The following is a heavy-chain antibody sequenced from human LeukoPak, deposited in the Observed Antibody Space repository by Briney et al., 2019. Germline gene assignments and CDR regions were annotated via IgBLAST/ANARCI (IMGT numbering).Heavy chain of an antibody. J-gene: IGHJ3*02. CDR1: GGSFSGYY. Sequence: SETLSLTCAVYGGSFSGYYWSWIRQPPGKGLEWIGEINHSGSTNYNPSLKSRVTISVDTSKNQFSLKLSSVTAADTAVYYCARGKGITMISDIWGQGTMVTVSS. D-gene: IGHD3-22*01. CDR2: INHSGST. V-gene: IGHV4-34*01. CDR3: ARGKGITMISDI.